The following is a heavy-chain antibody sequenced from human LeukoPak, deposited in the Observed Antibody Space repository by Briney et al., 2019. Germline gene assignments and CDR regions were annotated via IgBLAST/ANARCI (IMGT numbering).Heavy chain of an antibody. CDR2: IHYSGST. CDR3: ARRSATTGFDY. D-gene: IGHD1-26*01. J-gene: IGHJ4*02. Sequence: SETLSLTCAVYGGSFSGFYWGWIRQPPGKGLDWIGSIHYSGSTYYNSSLKSRVTMSVDTSRNQISLQLSSVTAADTAVYYCARRSATTGFDYWGQGSLVTVSS. V-gene: IGHV4-34*01. CDR1: GGSFSGFY.